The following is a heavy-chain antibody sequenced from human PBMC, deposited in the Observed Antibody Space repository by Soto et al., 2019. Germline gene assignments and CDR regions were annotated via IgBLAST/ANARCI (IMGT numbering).Heavy chain of an antibody. CDR3: VRFWSGLFVPRHRDAFDF. Sequence: QITLKESGPPLVRPTQTLTLACSFSGFSLTTSGVGVGWIRQPPGKALEFLALIYWDDDTRYRPSLRTRLTTTKDTSKNLVVLTMTNVDPVDTATYYCVRFWSGLFVPRHRDAFDFWGQGSMVTVSS. CDR1: GFSLTTSGVG. V-gene: IGHV2-5*02. J-gene: IGHJ3*01. D-gene: IGHD3-3*01. CDR2: IYWDDDT.